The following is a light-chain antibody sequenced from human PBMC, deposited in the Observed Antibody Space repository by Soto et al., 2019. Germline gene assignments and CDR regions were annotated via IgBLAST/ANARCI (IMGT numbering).Light chain of an antibody. CDR1: QRISAY. CDR3: LPTYSPPLS. V-gene: IGKV1-39*01. Sequence: DIPMTQSPSSLSASVGDRVTITCRASQRISAYLNWYQQKPWEAPKLLIFDVSVLESGVPSRFSGSGSETDFILSITSLQPDDFATYYGLPTYSPPLSFGPATTVDFK. J-gene: IGKJ3*01. CDR2: DVS.